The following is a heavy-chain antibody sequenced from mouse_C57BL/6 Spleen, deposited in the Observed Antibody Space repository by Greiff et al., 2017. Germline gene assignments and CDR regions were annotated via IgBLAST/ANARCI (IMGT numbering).Heavy chain of an antibody. CDR2: ISSGSSTI. V-gene: IGHV5-17*01. Sequence: EVKLMESGGGLVKPGGSLKLSCAASGFTFSDYGMHWVRQAPEKGLEWVAYISSGSSTIYYADTVTGRFTISRDNAKNTLFLQMTSLRSEDTAMYYCAKTTVVATRGLDYWGQGTTLTVSS. J-gene: IGHJ2*01. D-gene: IGHD1-1*01. CDR1: GFTFSDYG. CDR3: AKTTVVATRGLDY.